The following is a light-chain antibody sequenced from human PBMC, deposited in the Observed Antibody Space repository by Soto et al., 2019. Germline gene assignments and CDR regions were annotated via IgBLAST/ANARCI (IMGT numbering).Light chain of an antibody. V-gene: IGKV2-30*01. CDR2: YVS. CDR3: QPYNEWHET. J-gene: IGKJ1*01. CDR1: QSLVYGRGNIY. Sequence: DVVMTQSPLSLPVTLGQPASISCRSSQSLVYGRGNIYLNWFQQRPGQSPRRLIYYVSNRDSGVPDRFSGGGSGTEFTLIISSLQSEDFDLYYCQPYNEWHETLGQGAKVDIK.